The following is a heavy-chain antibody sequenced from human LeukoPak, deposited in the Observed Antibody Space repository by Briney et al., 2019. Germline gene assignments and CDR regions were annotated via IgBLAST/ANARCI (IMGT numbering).Heavy chain of an antibody. CDR3: AKDRYPGYFDY. Sequence: GGSLRLSCAASGFTFSSYGMHWVRQAPGKGLEWVAVISYDGCNKYYADSVKGQFTISRDNSKNTLYLQMNSLRAEDTAVYCCAKDRYPGYFDYWGQGTLVTVSS. CDR2: ISYDGCNK. D-gene: IGHD1-1*01. V-gene: IGHV3-30*18. J-gene: IGHJ4*02. CDR1: GFTFSSYG.